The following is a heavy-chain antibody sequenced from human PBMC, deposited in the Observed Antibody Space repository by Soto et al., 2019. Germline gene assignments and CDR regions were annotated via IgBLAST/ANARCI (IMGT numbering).Heavy chain of an antibody. V-gene: IGHV3-23*01. CDR3: AKRRGAGGHFDY. Sequence: XGSLRISCASSGFTFSSYSRGLVLQGPGKGLEWVAVVSIGGSTHYADSVRGRFTISRDNSKNTLSLQMNSLTAEDTAVYFCAKRRGAGGHFDYWGQGALVTVSS. J-gene: IGHJ4*02. CDR1: GFTFSSYS. D-gene: IGHD2-15*01. CDR2: VSIGGST.